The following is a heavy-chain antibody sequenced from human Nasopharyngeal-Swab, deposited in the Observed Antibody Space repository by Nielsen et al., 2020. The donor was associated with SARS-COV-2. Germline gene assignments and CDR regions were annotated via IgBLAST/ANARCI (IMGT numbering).Heavy chain of an antibody. J-gene: IGHJ4*02. Sequence: GESLKISCAASGFTFSSYGMNWVRQAPGKGLEWVSVVYSDGTTHYADSVKGRFTISRDDAKNSLYLQMNSLRDEDTAVYYCARDGEVGAITGIDYWGQGTLVTVSS. CDR3: ARDGEVGAITGIDY. CDR1: GFTFSSYG. D-gene: IGHD1-26*01. V-gene: IGHV3-48*02. CDR2: VYSDGTT.